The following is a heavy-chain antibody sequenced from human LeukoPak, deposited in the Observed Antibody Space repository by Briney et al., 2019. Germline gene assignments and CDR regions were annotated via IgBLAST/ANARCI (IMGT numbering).Heavy chain of an antibody. CDR1: GGSFSGYY. V-gene: IGHV4-34*01. CDR3: ARVPIMITFGGVIAYYYYGMDV. J-gene: IGHJ6*04. CDR2: INHSGST. Sequence: SETLSLTCAVYGGSFSGYYWSWIRQPPGKGLEWIGEINHSGSTNYNPSLKSRVTISVDTSKNQFSLKLSSVTAADTAVYYCARVPIMITFGGVIAYYYYGMDVWGKGTMVTVSS. D-gene: IGHD3-16*02.